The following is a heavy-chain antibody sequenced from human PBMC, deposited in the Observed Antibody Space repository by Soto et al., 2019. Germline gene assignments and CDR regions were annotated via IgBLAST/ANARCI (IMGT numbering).Heavy chain of an antibody. V-gene: IGHV4-59*01. D-gene: IGHD3-3*01. CDR1: GGSISSYY. CDR3: ARAPYYDFWSGSWFDP. CDR2: IYYSGST. J-gene: IGHJ5*02. Sequence: SETLSLTCTVSGGSISSYYWSWIRQPSGKGLEWIGYIYYSGSTNYNPSLKSRVTISVDTSKNQFSLKLSSVTAADTAVYYCARAPYYDFWSGSWFDPWGQGTLVTVSS.